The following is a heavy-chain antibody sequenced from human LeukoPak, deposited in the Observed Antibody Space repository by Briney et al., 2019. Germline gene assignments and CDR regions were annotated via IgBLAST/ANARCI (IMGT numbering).Heavy chain of an antibody. CDR1: GGSFSGYY. CDR2: INHSGST. Sequence: SETLSLTCAVDGGSFSGYYWSWIRQPPGKGLGWIGEINHSGSTNYNPSLKSRVTISVDTSKNQFSLKLSSVTAADTAVYYCARGKNRRSMVRGALNWFDPWGQGTLVTVSS. CDR3: ARGKNRRSMVRGALNWFDP. D-gene: IGHD3-10*01. J-gene: IGHJ5*02. V-gene: IGHV4-34*01.